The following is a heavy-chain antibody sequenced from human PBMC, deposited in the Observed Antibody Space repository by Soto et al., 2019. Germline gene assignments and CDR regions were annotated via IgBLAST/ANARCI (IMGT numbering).Heavy chain of an antibody. J-gene: IGHJ5*02. CDR3: ARDMYSSDYFVKWFEP. D-gene: IGHD6-19*01. Sequence: QVRLVESGGGVVQPGRSLRLSCTASGFSFSSYASYWFRQPQGKGLGGVAVISHDGINKHYADSVKGRVTVSRDNSNHSLDLQLNSLRGEDTAMYYCARDMYSSDYFVKWFEPWGQGTLVTVSS. CDR2: ISHDGINK. CDR1: GFSFSSYA. V-gene: IGHV3-30-3*01.